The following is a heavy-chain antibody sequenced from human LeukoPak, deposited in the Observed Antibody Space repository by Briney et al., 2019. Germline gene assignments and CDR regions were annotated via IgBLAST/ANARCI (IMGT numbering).Heavy chain of an antibody. J-gene: IGHJ5*02. CDR1: GGSISSSSYY. D-gene: IGHD2-15*01. V-gene: IGHV4-39*01. CDR3: ARHARRYNWFDP. CDR2: IYYSGST. Sequence: SEALSLTCTVSGGSISSSSYYWGWIRQPPGKGLEWIGSIYYSGSTYYNPSLKSRVTISVDTSKNQFSLKLSSVTAADTAVYYCARHARRYNWFDPWGQGTLVTVSS.